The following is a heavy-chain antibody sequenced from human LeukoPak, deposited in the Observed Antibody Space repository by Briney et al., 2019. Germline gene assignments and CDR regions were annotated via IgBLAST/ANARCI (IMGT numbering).Heavy chain of an antibody. Sequence: PSETLSLTCTVSGGSISSGGYYWSWIRQHPGKGLEWIGYIYYSGSTYYNPSLKSRVTISVDTSKNQFSLKLSSVTAADTAVYYCAREVSGYGPFDYWGQGTLVTVSS. D-gene: IGHD5-12*01. CDR1: GGSISSGGYY. CDR2: IYYSGST. V-gene: IGHV4-31*03. J-gene: IGHJ4*02. CDR3: AREVSGYGPFDY.